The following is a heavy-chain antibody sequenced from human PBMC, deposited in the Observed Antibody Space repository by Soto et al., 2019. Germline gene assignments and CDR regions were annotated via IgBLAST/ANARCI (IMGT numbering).Heavy chain of an antibody. V-gene: IGHV3-33*01. Sequence: GGSLILSCLASGFTFSNYGMHLVRAAPGKGLEWVAGIDYNEINQYYIDPVKGRFTISRDQSKNTLYLQMNSLRAEDTAVYYCARDFCPVPTCYDLWGQGVLVTVS. CDR2: IDYNEINQ. D-gene: IGHD2-2*01. CDR3: ARDFCPVPTCYDL. CDR1: GFTFSNYG. J-gene: IGHJ4*02.